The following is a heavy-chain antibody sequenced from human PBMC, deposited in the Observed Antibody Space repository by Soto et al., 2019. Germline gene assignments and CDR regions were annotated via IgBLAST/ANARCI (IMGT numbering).Heavy chain of an antibody. CDR1: GFSFTTSGAT. CDR2: IYWDDTK. CDR3: ARKGPEDWPLDY. J-gene: IGHJ4*02. V-gene: IGHV2-5*02. Sequence: GSGPTLVNPTQTLPLTCTFSGFSFTTSGATVGWIRQPPGKALEWLALIYWDDTKRYSPSLTSRLTITKDTSKNQVVLTMANMDPVDTATYYCARKGPEDWPLDYWGQGTLVTVSS. D-gene: IGHD3-9*01.